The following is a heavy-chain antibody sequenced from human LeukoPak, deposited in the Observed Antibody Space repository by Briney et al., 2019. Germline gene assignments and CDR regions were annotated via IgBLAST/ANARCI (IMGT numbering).Heavy chain of an antibody. CDR3: AKDAVTALAGYYYYMDV. CDR1: GFTFSSYA. V-gene: IGHV3-23*01. CDR2: ISDSDGNT. Sequence: PGGSLRLSCAASGFTFSSYAMSWVRQAPGKGLEWVSAISDSDGNTYYADSVKGRFTISRDNSKNTLYLQMNSLRADDTAVYYCAKDAVTALAGYYYYMDVWGKGTMVTVSS. J-gene: IGHJ6*03. D-gene: IGHD6-19*01.